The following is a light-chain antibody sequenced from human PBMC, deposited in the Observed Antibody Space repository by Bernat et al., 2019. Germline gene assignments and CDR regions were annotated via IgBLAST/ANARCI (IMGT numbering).Light chain of an antibody. CDR1: QSISSW. V-gene: IGKV1-5*03. CDR3: QQYDSYPYA. CDR2: KAS. J-gene: IGKJ2*01. Sequence: DIQMTQSPSTLSASVGDRVTITCRASQSISSWLAWYQQKPGKAPKLLIYKASSLESGVPSRFSGSGSGTEFTLTISSLQPDDFATYYCQQYDSYPYAFGQGTKLEIK.